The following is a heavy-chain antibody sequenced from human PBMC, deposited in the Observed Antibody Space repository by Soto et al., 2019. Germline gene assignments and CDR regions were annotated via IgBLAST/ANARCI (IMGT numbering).Heavy chain of an antibody. D-gene: IGHD5-12*01. CDR3: AKWAGGHGYNKPGSFDY. V-gene: IGHV3-23*01. J-gene: IGHJ4*02. CDR1: GFTFSSYA. Sequence: PGGSLRLSCAASGFTFSSYAMSWVRQAPGKGLEWVSAISGSGGSTYYADSAKGRFTISRDNSKNTLYLQMNSLRAEGTAVYYCAKWAGGHGYNKPGSFDYWGQGTLVTVSS. CDR2: ISGSGGST.